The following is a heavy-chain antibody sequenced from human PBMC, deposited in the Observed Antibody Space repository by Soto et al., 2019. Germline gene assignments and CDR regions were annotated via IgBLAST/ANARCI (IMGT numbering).Heavy chain of an antibody. J-gene: IGHJ5*02. CDR3: ARLGEYYQSLDP. CDR1: GFTFSSYG. V-gene: IGHV3-33*01. CDR2: IWYDGSNK. D-gene: IGHD2-2*01. Sequence: PGESLKISCAASGFTFSSYGIHWVRQAPGKGLEWVAVIWYDGSNKYYADSVKGRFTISRDNSKNTLYLQMNSLRAEDTALYYCARLGEYYQSLDPWGPGTLVTVSS.